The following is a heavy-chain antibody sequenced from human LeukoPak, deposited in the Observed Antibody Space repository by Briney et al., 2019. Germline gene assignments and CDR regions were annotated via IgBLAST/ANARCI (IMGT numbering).Heavy chain of an antibody. J-gene: IGHJ4*02. CDR3: ARVDTTLSYKLDY. CDR1: GFTFSSYG. D-gene: IGHD1-1*01. V-gene: IGHV3-33*01. Sequence: GGSLRLSCAASGFTFSSYGMHWVRQAPGKGLEWVAVIWYDGSNKYYADSVKGRFTISRDNSKNTLYLQMNSLRAEDTAMYYCARVDTTLSYKLDYWGQGTLVTVSS. CDR2: IWYDGSNK.